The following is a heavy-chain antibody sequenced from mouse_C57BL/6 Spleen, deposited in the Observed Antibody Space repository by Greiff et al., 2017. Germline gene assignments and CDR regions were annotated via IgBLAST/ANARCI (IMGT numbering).Heavy chain of an antibody. D-gene: IGHD2-3*01. CDR3: ARYDGYYRYFAV. J-gene: IGHJ1*03. V-gene: IGHV1-64*01. Sequence: QVQLQQPGAELVKPGASVKLSCKASGYTFTSYWMHWVKQRPGQGLEWIGMIHPNSGSTNYNEKFKSKATLTVDKSSSTAYMQLSSLTSEDSAVYYCARYDGYYRYFAVWGTGTTVTVSS. CDR2: IHPNSGST. CDR1: GYTFTSYW.